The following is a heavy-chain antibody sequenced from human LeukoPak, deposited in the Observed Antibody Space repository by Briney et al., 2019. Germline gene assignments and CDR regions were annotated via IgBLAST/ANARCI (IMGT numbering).Heavy chain of an antibody. J-gene: IGHJ4*02. CDR2: INAGNGNT. CDR3: ARDKDYYDSSANY. CDR1: GYTFTSYA. V-gene: IGHV1-3*01. D-gene: IGHD3-22*01. Sequence: ASVKVSCKASGYTFTSYAMHWVRQAPGQRLEWMGWINAGNGNTKYSQKFQGRVTITTDESTSTAYMELSSLRSEDTAVYYCARDKDYYDSSANYWGQGTLVTVSS.